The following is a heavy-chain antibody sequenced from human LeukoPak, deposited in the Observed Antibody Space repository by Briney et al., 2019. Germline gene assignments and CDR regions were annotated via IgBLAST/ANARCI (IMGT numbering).Heavy chain of an antibody. CDR2: IFYSGST. CDR1: GGSMSSYY. Sequence: PSETLSLTCTVSGGSMSSYYWSWIRQPPGKGLEWIGCIFYSGSTEYNPSLKTPITISVDTSKNQFSLKLSSVTAADTAVYYCARLSSGWVNAFDIWGQGTMVTVSS. V-gene: IGHV4-59*08. CDR3: ARLSSGWVNAFDI. D-gene: IGHD6-19*01. J-gene: IGHJ3*02.